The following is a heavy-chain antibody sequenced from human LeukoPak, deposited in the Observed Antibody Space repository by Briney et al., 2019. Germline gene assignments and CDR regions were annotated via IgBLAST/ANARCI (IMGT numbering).Heavy chain of an antibody. D-gene: IGHD2-2*01. CDR1: GFTFSSYW. V-gene: IGHV3-7*01. Sequence: PGGSLGLSCAASGFTFSSYWMSWVRQAPGKGLEWVANIKQDGSEKYYVDSVKGRFTISRDNAKNSLYLQMNSPRAEDTAVYYCARVCSSTSCYFKTRNWFDPWGQGTLVTVSS. J-gene: IGHJ5*02. CDR3: ARVCSSTSCYFKTRNWFDP. CDR2: IKQDGSEK.